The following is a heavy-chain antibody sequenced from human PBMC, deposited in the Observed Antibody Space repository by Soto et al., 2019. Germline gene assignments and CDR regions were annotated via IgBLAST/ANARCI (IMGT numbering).Heavy chain of an antibody. J-gene: IGHJ4*02. CDR2: IYPQSGIR. D-gene: IGHD1-1*01. CDR1: GYTFTDYY. CDR3: ARMDRSGSLDY. V-gene: IGHV1-2*02. Sequence: QVQLVQSGSEEKKPGASVKVSWRASGYTFTDYYMHWVRLAPGPGLEWMGYIYPQSGIRSHARKFQGRVTMTRDTSSSTAYMELTGLTSDDGAVYFCARMDRSGSLDYGGQGTLVTVSP.